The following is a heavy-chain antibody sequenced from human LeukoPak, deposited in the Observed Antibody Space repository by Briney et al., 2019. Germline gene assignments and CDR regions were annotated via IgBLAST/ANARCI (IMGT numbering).Heavy chain of an antibody. D-gene: IGHD4-17*01. CDR1: GYTFTSYY. V-gene: IGHV1-69-2*01. CDR3: ATGGVYGDYVGY. CDR2: VDPEDGET. J-gene: IGHJ4*02. Sequence: GASVKVSCKASGYTFTSYYMHWVQQAPGKGLEWMGLVDPEDGETIYAEKFQGRVTITADMSTDTAYMELSSLRSEDTAVYYCATGGVYGDYVGYWGQGTLVTVSS.